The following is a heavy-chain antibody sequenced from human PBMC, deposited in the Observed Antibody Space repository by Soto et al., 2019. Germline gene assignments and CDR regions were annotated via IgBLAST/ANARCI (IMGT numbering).Heavy chain of an antibody. D-gene: IGHD6-19*01. V-gene: IGHV6-1*01. CDR3: ARDHSSGWYSPYYYGMDV. CDR1: GASVSSNSAA. CDR2: TYYRSKWYN. J-gene: IGHJ6*02. Sequence: TLSLTCAISGASVSSNSAAWNWIRQSPSRGLEWLGRTYYRSKWYNDYAVSVKSRITINPDTSKNQFSLQLNSVTPEDTAVYYCARDHSSGWYSPYYYGMDVWGQGTTVT.